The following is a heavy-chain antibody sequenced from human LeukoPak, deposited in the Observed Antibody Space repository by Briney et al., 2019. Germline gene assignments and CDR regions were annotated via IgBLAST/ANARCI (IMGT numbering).Heavy chain of an antibody. CDR1: GFTFSIYG. V-gene: IGHV3-30*18. CDR2: ISYDGSNK. J-gene: IGHJ4*02. CDR3: AKDFTMVFI. D-gene: IGHD3-10*01. Sequence: GGSLRLSCAASGFTFSIYGMHWVRQAPGKGLEWVAVISYDGSNKYYADSVKGRFTISRDNSKNTLYLQMNSLRAEDTAVYYCAKDFTMVFIWGQGTLVTVSS.